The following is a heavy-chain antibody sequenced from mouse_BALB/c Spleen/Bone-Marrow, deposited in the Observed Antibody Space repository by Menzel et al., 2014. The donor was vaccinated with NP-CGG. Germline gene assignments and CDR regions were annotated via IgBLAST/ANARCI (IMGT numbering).Heavy chain of an antibody. Sequence: QVQLQQPGAEQMQPGASVKISCKATGYTFSNYWIEWVKQRPGHGLEWIGEILPGNTNANYNEKFKGRATSTADTSSNTAYMQLSSLTSEDSAVYYCARGWYSMDDWGQGTSVTVSS. CDR2: ILPGNTNA. V-gene: IGHV1-9*01. CDR3: ARGWYSMDD. CDR1: GYTFSNYW. J-gene: IGHJ4*01.